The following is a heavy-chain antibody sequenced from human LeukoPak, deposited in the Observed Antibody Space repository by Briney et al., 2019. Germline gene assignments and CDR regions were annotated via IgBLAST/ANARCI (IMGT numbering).Heavy chain of an antibody. CDR2: INPSGGST. J-gene: IGHJ6*02. CDR3: ARGAIFGVVISGIYYYGMDV. Sequence: ASVKVSCKASGYTFTSYYMHWVRQAPGQGLEWMGIINPSGGSTSYAQKFQGRVTMTRDTSISTAYMELSRLRSDDTAVYYCARGAIFGVVISGIYYYGMDVWGQGTTVTVSS. CDR1: GYTFTSYY. D-gene: IGHD3-3*01. V-gene: IGHV1-46*01.